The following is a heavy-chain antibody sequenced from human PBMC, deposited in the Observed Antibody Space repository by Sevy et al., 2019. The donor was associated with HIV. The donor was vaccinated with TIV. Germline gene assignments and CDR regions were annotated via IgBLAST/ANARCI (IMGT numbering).Heavy chain of an antibody. J-gene: IGHJ4*01. CDR2: ISGSGGST. Sequence: GGSLRLSCAASGFTFSNHAMSWVRQAPGKGLEWISAISGSGGSTFYADSVKGRFTISRDNSKNTLYLQMNSLRAEDTAVYYCAKKSTPDGEAAAGPFEYWGQGTLVTVSS. D-gene: IGHD6-13*01. V-gene: IGHV3-23*01. CDR1: GFTFSNHA. CDR3: AKKSTPDGEAAAGPFEY.